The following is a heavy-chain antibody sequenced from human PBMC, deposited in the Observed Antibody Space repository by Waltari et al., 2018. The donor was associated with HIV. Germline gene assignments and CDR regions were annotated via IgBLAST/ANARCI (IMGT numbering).Heavy chain of an antibody. CDR1: GFSFSSYG. J-gene: IGHJ5*02. CDR3: AKDYFVVVIAAGPFDP. CDR2: ISYDGSNK. V-gene: IGHV3-30*18. Sequence: QVKLVESGGGVVRPGRSLRLSCAASGFSFSSYGMHWVRQAPGKGLEWVAVISYDGSNKYYADSVKGRFTISRDNSKNTLYLQMNSLRAEDTAVYYCAKDYFVVVIAAGPFDPWGQGTLVTVSS. D-gene: IGHD2-21*01.